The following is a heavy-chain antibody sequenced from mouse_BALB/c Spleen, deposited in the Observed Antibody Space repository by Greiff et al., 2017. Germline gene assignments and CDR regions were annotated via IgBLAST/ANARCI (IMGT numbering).Heavy chain of an antibody. D-gene: IGHD2-2*01. Sequence: EVKLQESGGGLVQPGGSRKLSCAASGFTFSSFGMHWVRQAPEKGLEWVAYISSGSSTIYYADTVKGRFTISRDNPKNTLFLQMTSLRSEDTAMYYCARRGYDGGGYAMDYWGQGTSVTVSS. CDR3: ARRGYDGGGYAMDY. V-gene: IGHV5-17*02. CDR2: ISSGSSTI. J-gene: IGHJ4*01. CDR1: GFTFSSFG.